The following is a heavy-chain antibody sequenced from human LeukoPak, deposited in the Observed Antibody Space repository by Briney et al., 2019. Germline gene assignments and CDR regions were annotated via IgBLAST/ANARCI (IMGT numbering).Heavy chain of an antibody. CDR3: ARDTHDSSGYYYVGSC. J-gene: IGHJ4*02. Sequence: GSLRLSCAAPGFTVSNGYMSWVRQAPGRGLEWVANIKEDGSEKYYVDSVKGRFTISRDNAKNSLYLQMNSLRAEDTAVYYCARDTHDSSGYYYVGSCWGQGTLVTVSS. V-gene: IGHV3-7*03. D-gene: IGHD3-22*01. CDR2: IKEDGSEK. CDR1: GFTVSNGY.